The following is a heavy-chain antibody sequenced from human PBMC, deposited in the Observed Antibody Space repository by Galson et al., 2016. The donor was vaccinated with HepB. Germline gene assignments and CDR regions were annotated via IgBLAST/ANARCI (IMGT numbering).Heavy chain of an antibody. D-gene: IGHD5-24*01. J-gene: IGHJ6*02. CDR2: TYYRSKWHN. Sequence: CAISGDSVSSNSAAWNWIRQSPSRGLEWLGRTYYRSKWHNDYAESVKSRITLNPDTSNNQCSLHLNSVTPEDTAEYYCAREAPQVDGYYYGMDVWGQGTTVTVSS. CDR3: AREAPQVDGYYYGMDV. V-gene: IGHV6-1*01. CDR1: GDSVSSNSAA.